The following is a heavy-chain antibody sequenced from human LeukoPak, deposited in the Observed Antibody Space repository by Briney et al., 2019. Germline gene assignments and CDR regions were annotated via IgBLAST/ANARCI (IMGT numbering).Heavy chain of an antibody. CDR3: ARTGGSGSYYNAYYYGMDV. Sequence: PSETLSLTCTVSGGSISSYYWSWIRQPPGKGLEWIGYIYYSGSTNYNPSLKSRVTISVDTSKNQFSLKLSSVTAADTAVYYCARTGGSGSYYNAYYYGMDVWGQGTTVTVPS. CDR2: IYYSGST. V-gene: IGHV4-59*01. CDR1: GGSISSYY. D-gene: IGHD3-10*01. J-gene: IGHJ6*02.